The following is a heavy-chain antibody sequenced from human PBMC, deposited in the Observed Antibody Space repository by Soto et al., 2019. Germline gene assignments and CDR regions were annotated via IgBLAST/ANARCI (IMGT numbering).Heavy chain of an antibody. CDR3: AKERATTTAFDY. D-gene: IGHD4-17*01. CDR1: GFNFDSCS. J-gene: IGHJ4*02. Sequence: PGGSLRLSCAAFGFNFDSCSLHWVRQAPGKGLEWVSSISSSSSYIYYADSVKGRFTISGDNTKNTLFLQMNSLRAEDTAVYYCAKERATTTAFDYWGQGALVTDSS. CDR2: ISSSSSYI. V-gene: IGHV3-21*04.